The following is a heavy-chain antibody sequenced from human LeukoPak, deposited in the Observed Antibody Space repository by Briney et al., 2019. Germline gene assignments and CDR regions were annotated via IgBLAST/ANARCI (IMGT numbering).Heavy chain of an antibody. J-gene: IGHJ4*02. Sequence: GASVTVSCKASGYTFTSYGISGVRQAPGQGLEWMGWISAYNCNTNYAQKLQGRLTNTTDTSTRTAYMELRSLRSDDAAVYYCARRYYDYVWGSSPLDYWGQGTLVTVSS. CDR3: ARRYYDYVWGSSPLDY. V-gene: IGHV1-18*01. D-gene: IGHD3-16*01. CDR2: ISAYNCNT. CDR1: GYTFTSYG.